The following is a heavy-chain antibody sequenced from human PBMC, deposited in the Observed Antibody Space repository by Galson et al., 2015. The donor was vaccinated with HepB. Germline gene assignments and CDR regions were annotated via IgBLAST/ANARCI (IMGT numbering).Heavy chain of an antibody. CDR3: ARVDASIFGVALDY. J-gene: IGHJ4*02. CDR1: GYSFTSYY. Sequence: SVKVSCKASGYSFTSYYIHWVRQAPGQGLEWMGVINPSDGNTVYAQKFQGRVTMTRDTSTSTVYMELNSLTFDDTAVYYCARVDASIFGVALDYWGQGTLVTVSS. CDR2: INPSDGNT. V-gene: IGHV1-46*01. D-gene: IGHD3-3*01.